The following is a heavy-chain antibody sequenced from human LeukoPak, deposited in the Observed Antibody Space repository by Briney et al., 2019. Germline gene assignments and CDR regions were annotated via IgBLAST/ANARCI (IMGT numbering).Heavy chain of an antibody. CDR2: IYYSGST. CDR3: ARRGVPAASYYYYYGMDV. Sequence: KPSETLSLTCAVYGGSFSGYYWSWIRQPPGKGLEWIGYIYYSGSTYYNPSLKSRVTISVDTSKNQFSLKLSSVTAADTAVYYCARRGVPAASYYYYYGMDVWGQGTTVTVSS. CDR1: GGSFSGYY. D-gene: IGHD2-2*01. J-gene: IGHJ6*02. V-gene: IGHV4-30-4*08.